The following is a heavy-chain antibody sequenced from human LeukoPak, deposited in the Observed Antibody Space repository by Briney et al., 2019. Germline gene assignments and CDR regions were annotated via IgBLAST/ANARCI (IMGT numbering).Heavy chain of an antibody. CDR1: GGSISSSSYY. J-gene: IGHJ4*02. CDR2: IYYSGST. Sequence: PSGTLSLTCTVSGGSISSSSYYWGWIRQPPGKGLEWIGSIYYSGSTYFNPSLKSRVTISVDTSKNQFSLKLSSVTAADTAVYYCARHEEVYSSSWPRTRHFDYWGQGTLVTVSS. CDR3: ARHEEVYSSSWPRTRHFDY. D-gene: IGHD6-13*01. V-gene: IGHV4-39*01.